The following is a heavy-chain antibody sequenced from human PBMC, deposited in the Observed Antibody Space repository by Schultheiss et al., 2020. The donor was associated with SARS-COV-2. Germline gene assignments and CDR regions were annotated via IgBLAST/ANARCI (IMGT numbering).Heavy chain of an antibody. CDR2: IWYDGSNK. V-gene: IGHV3-33*08. J-gene: IGHJ5*02. D-gene: IGHD5/OR15-5a*01. Sequence: GGSLRLSCAASGFTFDDYAMIWVRQAPGKGLEWVAVIWYDGSNKYYADSVKGRFTIPRDNSKNTLYLQMNSLRAEDTAVYYCARVLVSISGNWFDPWGQGTLVTVSS. CDR3: ARVLVSISGNWFDP. CDR1: GFTFDDYA.